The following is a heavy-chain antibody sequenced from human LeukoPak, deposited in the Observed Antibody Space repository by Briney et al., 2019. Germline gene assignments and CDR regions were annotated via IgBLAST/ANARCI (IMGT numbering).Heavy chain of an antibody. CDR3: ARGAGSWYAEIDY. D-gene: IGHD6-13*01. V-gene: IGHV4-38-2*02. CDR2: IYHSGST. J-gene: IGHJ4*02. CDR1: GYSISSGYY. Sequence: SETLSLTCTVSGYSISSGYYWGWIRQPPGKGLEWIGSIYHSGSTYYNPSLKSRVTISVDTSKNQFSLKLSSVTAADTAVYYCARGAGSWYAEIDYWGQGTLVTVSS.